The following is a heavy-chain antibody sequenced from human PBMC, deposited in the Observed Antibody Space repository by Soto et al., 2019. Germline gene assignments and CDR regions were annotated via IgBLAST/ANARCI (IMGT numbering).Heavy chain of an antibody. CDR2: ISYDGSNK. CDR3: ATGQGGGRDYVWGIDY. D-gene: IGHD3-16*01. Sequence: QVQLVESGGGVVQPGRSMRLSCAASGFTFSSYAMHWVRQAPGKGLERVAVISYDGSNKYYADSVKGRFTISRDNSKNTLYLQMNSLRAEDTAVYYCATGQGGGRDYVWGIDYWGQGTLVTVSS. CDR1: GFTFSSYA. V-gene: IGHV3-30-3*01. J-gene: IGHJ4*02.